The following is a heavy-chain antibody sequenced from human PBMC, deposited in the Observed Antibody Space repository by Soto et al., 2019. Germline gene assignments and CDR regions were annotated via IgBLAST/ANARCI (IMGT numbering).Heavy chain of an antibody. CDR1: GFTFRTYG. Sequence: QLVESGGGVVQPGRSLTLSCAASGFTFRTYGMHWVRQAPGKGLEWVAVIWFDGSNKYYADSVKGRFTISRDNSKNTLPLQMNSLRAEDTAVYYCAKDHRGGWDNYYYYYGMDVWGQGTTVTVSS. J-gene: IGHJ6*02. CDR3: AKDHRGGWDNYYYYYGMDV. CDR2: IWFDGSNK. D-gene: IGHD6-19*01. V-gene: IGHV3-33*06.